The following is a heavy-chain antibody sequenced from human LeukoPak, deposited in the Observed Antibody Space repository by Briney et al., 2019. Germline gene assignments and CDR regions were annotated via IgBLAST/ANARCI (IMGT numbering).Heavy chain of an antibody. CDR3: ARVNDYDSGSLYRPIDY. J-gene: IGHJ4*02. V-gene: IGHV3-21*01. D-gene: IGHD3-10*01. Sequence: AGSLRLSCAASGFTFSSYSMNWVRQAPGKGLEWVSSISSSSRYIYYADSVKGRFTISRDNAQNSVYMQMNSLRAEDTAVYSCARVNDYDSGSLYRPIDYWGQGTLVTVSS. CDR1: GFTFSSYS. CDR2: ISSSSRYI.